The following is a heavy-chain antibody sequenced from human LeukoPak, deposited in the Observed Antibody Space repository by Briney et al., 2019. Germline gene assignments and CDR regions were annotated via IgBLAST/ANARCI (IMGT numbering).Heavy chain of an antibody. Sequence: GGSLRLSCAASGFTFSSYWMSWVRQAPGKGLEWVANIKQDGSEKYCVDSVKGRFTISRDNAKNSLYLQMNSLRAEDTAEYYCAKTFYSGSGSELPHHWGQGTLVTISS. J-gene: IGHJ1*01. CDR1: GFTFSSYW. CDR2: IKQDGSEK. D-gene: IGHD3-10*01. V-gene: IGHV3-7*03. CDR3: AKTFYSGSGSELPHH.